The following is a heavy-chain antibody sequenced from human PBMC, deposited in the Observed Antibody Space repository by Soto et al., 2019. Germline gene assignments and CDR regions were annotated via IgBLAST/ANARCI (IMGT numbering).Heavy chain of an antibody. Sequence: XSVKVSLNASGYTFTSYDINLVRQATGQGLEWMGWMNPNSSNTGYAQKFQGRVTMTRNTSISTAYMELSSLRSEDTAVYYCARGVFSGHVWGQGTTVTVSS. CDR2: MNPNSSNT. CDR1: GYTFTSYD. V-gene: IGHV1-8*01. J-gene: IGHJ6*02. CDR3: ARGVFSGHV.